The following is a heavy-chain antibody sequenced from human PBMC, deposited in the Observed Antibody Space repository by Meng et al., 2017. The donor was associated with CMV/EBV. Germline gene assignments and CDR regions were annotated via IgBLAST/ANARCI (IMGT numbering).Heavy chain of an antibody. J-gene: IGHJ5*02. V-gene: IGHV4-31*03. D-gene: IGHD2-15*01. CDR2: IYYSGST. Sequence: SETLTLTCTVSGGSISSGGYYWSWIRQHPGKGLEWIGYIYYSGSTYYNPSLKSRVTISVDTSKNQFSLKLSSVTAADTAVYYCARLSGGNWFDPWGQGTLVTVSS. CDR3: ARLSGGNWFDP. CDR1: GGSISSGGYY.